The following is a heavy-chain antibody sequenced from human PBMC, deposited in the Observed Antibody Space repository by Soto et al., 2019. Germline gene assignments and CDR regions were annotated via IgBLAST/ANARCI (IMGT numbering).Heavy chain of an antibody. CDR1: GFSLSTSGVG. CDR3: AHTSMITFGGAWFDP. Sequence: QITSKESGPTLVKPTQTLTLTCTFSGFSLSTSGVGVAWIRQPPGKALEWLALIYWDDDKRYSPSLKSRLTITKDTSKNQVVLTMTNMDPVDTATYYCAHTSMITFGGAWFDPWGQGTLVNVSS. V-gene: IGHV2-5*02. CDR2: IYWDDDK. J-gene: IGHJ5*02. D-gene: IGHD3-16*01.